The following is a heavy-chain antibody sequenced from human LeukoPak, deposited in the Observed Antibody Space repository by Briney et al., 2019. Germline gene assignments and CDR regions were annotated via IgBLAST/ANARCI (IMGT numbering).Heavy chain of an antibody. CDR2: IYYSGST. CDR3: ARLLSVDTATTKSRNLTLSRSRKYYFDY. CDR1: GGSISSSSYY. J-gene: IGHJ4*02. V-gene: IGHV4-39*01. D-gene: IGHD5-18*01. Sequence: SETLSLTCTVSGGSISSSSYYWGWIRQPPGKGLEWIGSIYYSGSTYYNPSLKSRVTISVDTSKNQFSLKLSSVTAADTAVYYCARLLSVDTATTKSRNLTLSRSRKYYFDYWGRGTLVTVSS.